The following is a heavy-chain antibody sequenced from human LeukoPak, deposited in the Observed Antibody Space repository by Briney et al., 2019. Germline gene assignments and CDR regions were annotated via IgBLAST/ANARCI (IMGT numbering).Heavy chain of an antibody. Sequence: SETLSLTCTVSGGSISNYYWSWIRQPPGKGLEWVGYISYGGSTNYNPSLKSRVTISVDTSKNQFSLKLSSVTVADTAVYYCARFYRGNRDDFYYGLDVWGQGTTVTVSS. CDR2: ISYGGST. D-gene: IGHD4-23*01. V-gene: IGHV4-59*08. J-gene: IGHJ6*02. CDR1: GGSISNYY. CDR3: ARFYRGNRDDFYYGLDV.